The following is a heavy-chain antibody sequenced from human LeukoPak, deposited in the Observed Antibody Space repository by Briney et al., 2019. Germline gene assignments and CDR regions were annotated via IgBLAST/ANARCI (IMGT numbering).Heavy chain of an antibody. CDR3: ARDQEAFDY. CDR1: GYSFTSNY. CDR2: IYPRDGST. V-gene: IGHV1-46*01. J-gene: IGHJ4*02. Sequence: ASVKVSRKASGYSFTSNYIHWVRQAPGQGLEWMGMIYPRDGSTSYAQKFQGRVTVTRDTSTSTVHMELSGLRSEDTAVYYCARDQEAFDYWGQGTLVTVSS.